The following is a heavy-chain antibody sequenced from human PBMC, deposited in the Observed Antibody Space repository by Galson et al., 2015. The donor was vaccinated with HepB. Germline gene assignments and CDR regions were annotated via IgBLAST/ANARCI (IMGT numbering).Heavy chain of an antibody. D-gene: IGHD5-18*01. Sequence: SLRLSCAVSGFIYNNYWMSWVRQAPGRGLEWVANIKQDGSEKYYVDSVEGRFTVSRDNAKKTLYLDMNALSVEDTAVYYCARGWDTDVTSNFDYWGQGALVTVSS. CDR3: ARGWDTDVTSNFDY. CDR2: IKQDGSEK. J-gene: IGHJ4*02. V-gene: IGHV3-7*03. CDR1: GFIYNNYW.